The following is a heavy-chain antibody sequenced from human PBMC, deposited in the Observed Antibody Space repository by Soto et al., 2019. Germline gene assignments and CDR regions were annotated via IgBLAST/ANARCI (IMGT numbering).Heavy chain of an antibody. V-gene: IGHV3-23*01. D-gene: IGHD3-16*01. J-gene: IGHJ3*02. CDR2: ISGSGGST. CDR1: GFTFSSYA. CDR3: AKDLWGEAQLHAFDI. Sequence: GESLKISCAASGFTFSSYAMSWVRQAPGKGLEWVSAISGSGGSTYYADSVKGRFTISRDNSKNTLYLQMNSLRAEDTAVYYCAKDLWGEAQLHAFDIWGQGTMVTVSS.